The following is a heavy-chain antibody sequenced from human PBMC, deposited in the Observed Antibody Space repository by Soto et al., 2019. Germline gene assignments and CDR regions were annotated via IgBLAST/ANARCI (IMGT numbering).Heavy chain of an antibody. CDR2: IYHSGST. V-gene: IGHV4-4*02. J-gene: IGHJ3*02. Sequence: QVQLQESGPGLVKPSGTLSLTCAVSGGSISSSNWWSWVRQPPGKGLEWIGEIYHSGSTNYNPSRKSPVTTSVDKTKNPFSLKLSSVTAADTAVYYCARGDYDYVWGSYRVAAFDIWGQGTMVTVSS. CDR3: ARGDYDYVWGSYRVAAFDI. D-gene: IGHD3-16*02. CDR1: GGSISSSNW.